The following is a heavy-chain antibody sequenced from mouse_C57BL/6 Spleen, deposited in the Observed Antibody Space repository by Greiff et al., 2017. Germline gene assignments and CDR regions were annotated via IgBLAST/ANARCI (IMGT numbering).Heavy chain of an antibody. V-gene: IGHV1-55*01. D-gene: IGHD3-2*01. Sequence: VQLQQPGAELVKPGASVKMSCEASGYTFASYWITWVQQRPDQGLEWVGEISPGSGSTNYNEKFKGKATLTVDTSSSTAYMQLSSLTSEDTAVYYCARAVGLRQLDYWGQGTTLTVSS. CDR2: ISPGSGST. CDR1: GYTFASYW. J-gene: IGHJ2*01. CDR3: ARAVGLRQLDY.